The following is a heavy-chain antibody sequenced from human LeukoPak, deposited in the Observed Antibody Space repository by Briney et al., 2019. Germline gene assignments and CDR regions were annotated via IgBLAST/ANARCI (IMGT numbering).Heavy chain of an antibody. CDR3: AKDSAVGFTFDY. D-gene: IGHD1-26*01. V-gene: IGHV3-30*18. CDR1: GFTFSSYG. Sequence: GGSLRLPCAASGFTFSSYGMHWVRQAPGKGLEWVAVISYDGSNKYYADSVKGRFTISRDNSKNTLYLQMNSLRAEDTAVYYCAKDSAVGFTFDYWGQGTLVTVSS. J-gene: IGHJ4*02. CDR2: ISYDGSNK.